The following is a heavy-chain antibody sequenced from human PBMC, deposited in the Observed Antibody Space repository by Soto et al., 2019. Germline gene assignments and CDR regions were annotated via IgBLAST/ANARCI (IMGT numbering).Heavy chain of an antibody. CDR3: ARDYYDYVWGSYRQEYFQH. V-gene: IGHV3-53*02. Sequence: EVQLVETGGGLIQPGGSLRLSCAASGFTVSSNYMSWVRQAPGKGLEWVSVIYSGGSTYYADSVKGRFTISRDNFKNTLYLQMNSLRAEDTAVYYCARDYYDYVWGSYRQEYFQHWGQGTLVTVSS. J-gene: IGHJ1*01. CDR1: GFTVSSNY. D-gene: IGHD3-16*02. CDR2: IYSGGST.